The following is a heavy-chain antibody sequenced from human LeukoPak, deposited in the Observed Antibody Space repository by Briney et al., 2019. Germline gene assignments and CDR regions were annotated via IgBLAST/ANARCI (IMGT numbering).Heavy chain of an antibody. CDR2: ITSSGGFT. V-gene: IGHV3-64D*08. D-gene: IGHD3-10*01. Sequence: GGSLRLPCSVSEFIFSAYAMHWVRQAPGKGLEYVSAITSSGGFTYYADSVKGRFTLSRDTSKNTLYLQMTSLRPDDTAVYYCVNTPGLGITMLRGVSWGQGTLVTVSS. CDR3: VNTPGLGITMLRGVS. CDR1: EFIFSAYA. J-gene: IGHJ3*01.